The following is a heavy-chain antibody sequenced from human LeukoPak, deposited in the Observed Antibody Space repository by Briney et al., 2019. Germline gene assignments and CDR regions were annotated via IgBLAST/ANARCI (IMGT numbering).Heavy chain of an antibody. CDR3: ARAPTKIYYYMDV. V-gene: IGHV4-4*09. D-gene: IGHD5-24*01. CDR1: GGSISSYY. J-gene: IGHJ6*03. CDR2: IYTSGST. Sequence: PSETLSLTCTVSGGSISSYYRSWIRQPPGKGLEWIGYIYTSGSTNYNPSLKSRVTISVDTSKNQVSLKVGSVTAADTAVYYCARAPTKIYYYMDVWGKGTTVTVSS.